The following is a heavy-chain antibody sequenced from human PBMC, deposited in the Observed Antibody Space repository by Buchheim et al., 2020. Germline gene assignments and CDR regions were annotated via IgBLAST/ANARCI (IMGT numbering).Heavy chain of an antibody. CDR1: GGSISSGGYY. D-gene: IGHD6-19*01. CDR2: IYYSGRP. J-gene: IGHJ5*02. V-gene: IGHV4-31*03. CDR3: ARVPDVAVAGTYWFDP. Sequence: QVQLQESGPGLVKPSQTLSLTCTVSGGSISSGGYYWSWIRQHPGKVLEWIGYIYYSGRPYSNPSLTSRVTISVDQSKNQFSLKLSSVTAADTAVYYCARVPDVAVAGTYWFDPWGQGT.